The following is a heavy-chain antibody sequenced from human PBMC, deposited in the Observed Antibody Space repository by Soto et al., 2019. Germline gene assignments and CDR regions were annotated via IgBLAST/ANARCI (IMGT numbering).Heavy chain of an antibody. D-gene: IGHD6-19*01. CDR1: GFTFSSYA. CDR2: ISGSGGST. CDR3: ARGALYSSGWSERDGMDV. J-gene: IGHJ6*02. Sequence: GGSLRLSCAASGFTFSSYAMSWVRQAPGKGLEWVSAISGSGGSTYYADSVKGRFTISRDNSKNTLYLQMNSLRAEDTAVYYCARGALYSSGWSERDGMDVWGQGTTVTVSS. V-gene: IGHV3-23*01.